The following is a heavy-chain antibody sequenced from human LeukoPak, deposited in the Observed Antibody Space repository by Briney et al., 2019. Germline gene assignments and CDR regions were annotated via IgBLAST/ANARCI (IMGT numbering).Heavy chain of an antibody. Sequence: GGSLRLSCTVSGFTVSSNSMSWVRQAPGKGLEWVSFIYSDNTHYSGSVKGRFTISRDNSKNTLYLQMNSLRAEDTAVYYCARSSGTDSGWWYWFDPWGQGTLVTVSS. CDR1: GFTVSSNS. CDR2: IYSDNT. D-gene: IGHD6-19*01. J-gene: IGHJ5*02. V-gene: IGHV3-53*01. CDR3: ARSSGTDSGWWYWFDP.